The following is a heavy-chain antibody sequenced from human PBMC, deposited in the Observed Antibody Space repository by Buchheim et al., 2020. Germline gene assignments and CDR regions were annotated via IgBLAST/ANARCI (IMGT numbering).Heavy chain of an antibody. Sequence: EVQLVESGGGLVQPGGSLRLSCAVSGFSLNNHWMTWVRQAPGKGLQWVANINQDGTGNYYVDAVKGRFTISRDGAKNSLYLQMNSRRVEDTAMYYCASWAGRDYWGQGTL. CDR1: GFSLNNHW. CDR2: INQDGTGN. CDR3: ASWAGRDY. V-gene: IGHV3-7*01. D-gene: IGHD7-27*01. J-gene: IGHJ4*02.